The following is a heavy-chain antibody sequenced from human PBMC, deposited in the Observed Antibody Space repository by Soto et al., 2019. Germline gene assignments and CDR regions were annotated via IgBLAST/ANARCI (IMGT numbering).Heavy chain of an antibody. CDR2: ISGSGGST. Sequence: SCAASGFTFSSYAMSWVRQAPGKGLEWVSAISGSGGSTYYADSVKGRFTISRDNSKNTLYLQMNSLRAEDTAVYYCAKDSHTSGWYVALTYFQNWGQGKLVTVAS. CDR3: AKDSHTSGWYVALTYFQN. CDR1: GFTFSSYA. D-gene: IGHD6-19*01. J-gene: IGHJ1*01. V-gene: IGHV3-23*01.